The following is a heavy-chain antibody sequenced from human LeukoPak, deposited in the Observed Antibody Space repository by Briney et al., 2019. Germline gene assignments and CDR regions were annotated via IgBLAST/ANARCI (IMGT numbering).Heavy chain of an antibody. V-gene: IGHV3-9*01. Sequence: GGSLRLSCAASGFTFDEYAMHWVRQAPGKGLEWVSGISWNSGSIGYADSVKGRFTISRDNAKNSLYLQMNSLRAEDTALYYCAKDINYDSSGYLGYWGQGTLVTVSS. J-gene: IGHJ4*02. D-gene: IGHD3-22*01. CDR1: GFTFDEYA. CDR3: AKDINYDSSGYLGY. CDR2: ISWNSGSI.